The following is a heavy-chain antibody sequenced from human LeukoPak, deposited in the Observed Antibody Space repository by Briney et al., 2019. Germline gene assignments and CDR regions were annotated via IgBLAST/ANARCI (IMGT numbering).Heavy chain of an antibody. CDR1: GFTYSSYW. CDR2: IKQDGSEK. Sequence: GGSLRLFCAASGFTYSSYWMSWVRQAPGKGLEGVANIKQDGSEKYYVVSVKGRFTISRDNAKNALYLQMNSLRGEDTAVYYCARSIAARIFDYWGQGALVTVSS. CDR3: ARSIAARIFDY. D-gene: IGHD6-6*01. J-gene: IGHJ4*02. V-gene: IGHV3-7*01.